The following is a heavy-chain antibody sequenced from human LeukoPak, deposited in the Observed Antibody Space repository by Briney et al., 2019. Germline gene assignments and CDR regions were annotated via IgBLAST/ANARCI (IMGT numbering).Heavy chain of an antibody. CDR1: GGSISSSNW. CDR2: IYHSGST. V-gene: IGHV4-4*02. D-gene: IGHD1-26*01. Sequence: SETLSFTCAVSGGSISSSNWWSWVRQPPGKGLEWIGEIYHSGSTNYNPSLKSRVTISVDTSKNQFSLKLSSVTAADTAVYYCARGSSWEPYYFDYWGQGTLVTVSS. J-gene: IGHJ4*02. CDR3: ARGSSWEPYYFDY.